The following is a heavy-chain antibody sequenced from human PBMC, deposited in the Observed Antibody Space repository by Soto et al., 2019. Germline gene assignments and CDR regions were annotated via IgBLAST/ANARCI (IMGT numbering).Heavy chain of an antibody. D-gene: IGHD1-26*01. CDR1: GFTFSSYA. J-gene: IGHJ4*02. V-gene: IGHV3-23*01. Sequence: DVRLLESGGGLVQPGGSLRLSCPASGFTFSSYAMRWVRQAPGKGLEWVSGIGGSGVTTFYAGSVKGRFTISRDNSKNTLFLHMNCLRDADTAVYYCARDQQVVGPTLFDYWGQGTLVTVSS. CDR3: ARDQQVVGPTLFDY. CDR2: IGGSGVTT.